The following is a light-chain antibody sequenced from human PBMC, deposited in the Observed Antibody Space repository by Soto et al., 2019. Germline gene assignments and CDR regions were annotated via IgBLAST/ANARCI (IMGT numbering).Light chain of an antibody. CDR3: QQYGSSPFT. J-gene: IGKJ3*01. V-gene: IGKV3-20*01. Sequence: LLTQSPGTLSLSPGERTTLSCRASQSVSSSYLAWYQQKPGQAPRLLIYGASSRATGIPDRFSGSGSGTDFTLTISRLEPDDFAVYYCQQYGSSPFTFGPGTKVDIK. CDR2: GAS. CDR1: QSVSSSY.